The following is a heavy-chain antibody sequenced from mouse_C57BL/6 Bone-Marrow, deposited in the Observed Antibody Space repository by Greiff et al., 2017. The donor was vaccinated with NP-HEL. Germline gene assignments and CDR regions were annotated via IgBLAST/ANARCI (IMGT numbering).Heavy chain of an antibody. CDR3: ARQLRLPFAY. CDR1: GYTFTSYG. Sequence: VKLQESGAELARPGASVKLSCKASGYTFTSYGISWVKQRTGQGLEWIGEIYPRSGNTYYNEKFKGKATLTADKSSSTAYMELRSLTSEDSAVYFCARQLRLPFAYWGQVTLVTVSA. V-gene: IGHV1-81*01. J-gene: IGHJ3*01. CDR2: IYPRSGNT. D-gene: IGHD3-2*02.